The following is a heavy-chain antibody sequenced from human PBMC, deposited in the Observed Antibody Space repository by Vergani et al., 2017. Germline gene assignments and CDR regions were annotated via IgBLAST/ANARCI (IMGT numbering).Heavy chain of an antibody. CDR2: TWYEGNNN. V-gene: IGHV3-33*01. Sequence: QVQLVESGGGVVQPGRSLRLSCTPSSFKSGDYGMHWVRQAPGRGLEWVSMTWYEGNNNYYADSVKGRFTISKDISKNTLYLQMNSLRGDDTAVYYCARGTRDTPSSLDYWGQGTLVTVSS. CDR3: ARGTRDTPSSLDY. J-gene: IGHJ4*02. D-gene: IGHD5-24*01. CDR1: SFKSGDYG.